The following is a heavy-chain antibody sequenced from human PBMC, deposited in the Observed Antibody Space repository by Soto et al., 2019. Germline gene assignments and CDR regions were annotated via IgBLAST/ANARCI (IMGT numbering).Heavy chain of an antibody. D-gene: IGHD3-10*01. Sequence: PSETLSLTCTVSGGSISSGDYYWSWIRQPPGKGLEWIGYIYYSGSTYYNPSLKSRVTISVDTSKNQFSLKLSSVTAADTAVYYCARDQMYYGSGSYTWGVIDYWGQGTLVTVYS. CDR1: GGSISSGDYY. J-gene: IGHJ4*02. CDR3: ARDQMYYGSGSYTWGVIDY. CDR2: IYYSGST. V-gene: IGHV4-30-4*01.